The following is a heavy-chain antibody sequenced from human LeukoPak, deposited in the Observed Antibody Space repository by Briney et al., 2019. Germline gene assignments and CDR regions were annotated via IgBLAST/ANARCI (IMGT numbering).Heavy chain of an antibody. V-gene: IGHV4-59*12. CDR2: IYYSGST. D-gene: IGHD5-18*01. Sequence: SETLSLTCTVSGGSISSYYWSWIRQPPGKGLEWIGYIYYSGSTNYNPSLKSRVTISVDTSKNQFSLKLSSVTAADTAVYYCARGDRSYGRYGLWGQGTLVTVSS. CDR3: ARGDRSYGRYGL. CDR1: GGSISSYY. J-gene: IGHJ4*02.